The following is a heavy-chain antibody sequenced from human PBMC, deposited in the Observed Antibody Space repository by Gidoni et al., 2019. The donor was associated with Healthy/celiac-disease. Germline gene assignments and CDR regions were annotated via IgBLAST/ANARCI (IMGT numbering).Heavy chain of an antibody. CDR2: ISAYNGNT. CDR3: ARVYYDSSGYYLGYYYYGMDV. D-gene: IGHD3-22*01. V-gene: IGHV1-18*01. J-gene: IGHJ6*02. CDR1: GYTFTSYC. Sequence: QVQLVQSGAEVKKPGASVKVSCKASGYTFTSYCISWVRQAPGQGLEWMGWISAYNGNTNYAQKLQGRVTMTTDTSTSTAYMELRSLRSDDTAVYYCARVYYDSSGYYLGYYYYGMDVWGQGTTVTVSS.